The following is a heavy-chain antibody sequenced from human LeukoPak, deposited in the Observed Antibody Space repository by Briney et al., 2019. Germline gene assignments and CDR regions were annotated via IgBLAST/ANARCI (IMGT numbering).Heavy chain of an antibody. D-gene: IGHD4-23*01. J-gene: IGHJ5*02. CDR3: TRDRGHHGGPHH. V-gene: IGHV4-4*07. Sequence: TSETLSLTCTISGGSFSSYYWSWIRQPAGKGLEWIGRVYTSGSTNYNPSLKSRVIISVDTSKNQFSLKLTSVTAADTAVYYCTRDRGHHGGPHHWGRGTLVTVSS. CDR2: VYTSGST. CDR1: GGSFSSYY.